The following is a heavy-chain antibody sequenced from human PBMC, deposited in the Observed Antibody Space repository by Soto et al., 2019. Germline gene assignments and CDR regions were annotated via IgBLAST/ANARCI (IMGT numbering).Heavy chain of an antibody. Sequence: GGSLRLSCAASGFTFSSYAMHWVRQAPGKGLEWVAVISYDGSNKYYADSVKGRFTISRDNSKNTLYLQMNSLRAEDTAVYYCARDHDSSGYSFFDYWGQGTLVTVSS. J-gene: IGHJ4*02. V-gene: IGHV3-30-3*01. D-gene: IGHD3-22*01. CDR1: GFTFSSYA. CDR3: ARDHDSSGYSFFDY. CDR2: ISYDGSNK.